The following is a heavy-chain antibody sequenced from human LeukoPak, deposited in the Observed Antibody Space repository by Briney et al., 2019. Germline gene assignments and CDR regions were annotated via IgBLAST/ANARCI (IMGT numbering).Heavy chain of an antibody. D-gene: IGHD1-26*01. CDR3: AGGSDSGSYYSIHHAFDI. CDR1: GFTFSSYT. J-gene: IGHJ3*02. V-gene: IGHV3-7*01. Sequence: GGSLRLSCAASGFTFSSYTMNWVRQAPGKGLEWVANIKQDGSEKYYVDSVKGRFTISRDNAKNSLYLQMNSLRAEDTAVYYCAGGSDSGSYYSIHHAFDIWGQGTMVTVSS. CDR2: IKQDGSEK.